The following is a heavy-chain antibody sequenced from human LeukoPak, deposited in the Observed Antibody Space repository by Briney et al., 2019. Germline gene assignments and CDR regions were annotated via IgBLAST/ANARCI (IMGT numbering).Heavy chain of an antibody. CDR1: GLTFSSYE. CDR3: IPPTAGLRRTISTEYFQH. J-gene: IGHJ1*01. D-gene: IGHD5-12*01. CDR2: ISGSDETI. Sequence: PGGSLRLSCAAAGLTFSSYEMYWVRQAPGKGLEWVSYISGSDETIYYADSVKGRFTISRDNANKSLYLHMSSLRVEDTAIYYCIPPTAGLRRTISTEYFQHWGQGALVTVSS. V-gene: IGHV3-48*03.